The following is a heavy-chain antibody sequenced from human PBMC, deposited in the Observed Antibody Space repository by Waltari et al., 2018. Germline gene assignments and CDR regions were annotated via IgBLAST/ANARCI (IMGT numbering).Heavy chain of an antibody. CDR1: GGSISSYY. V-gene: IGHV4-59*01. D-gene: IGHD6-13*01. Sequence: QVQLQESGPGLVKPSETLSLTCTVSGGSISSYYWSWIRQPPGKGLEWIGYIYYSGSTNYNPSLKSRVTISVDTSKNQFSLKLSSVTAADTAVYYCARGPLSSSWYTDWGQGTLVTVSS. J-gene: IGHJ4*02. CDR2: IYYSGST. CDR3: ARGPLSSSWYTD.